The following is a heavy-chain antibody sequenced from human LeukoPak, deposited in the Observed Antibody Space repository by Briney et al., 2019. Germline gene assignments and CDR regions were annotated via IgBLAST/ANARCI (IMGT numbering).Heavy chain of an antibody. CDR3: VRQPYTSGAYYFDY. CDR2: IFHTGSA. Sequence: SETLSLTCTVSGGSISGYYWSWIRQPPGKGLEWIGYIFHTGSANYNPSLKSRVTMSVDTSKNQFSPRLSSVTAADTAVYYCVRQPYTSGAYYFDYWGQGTLVTVSS. CDR1: GGSISGYY. V-gene: IGHV4-59*08. J-gene: IGHJ4*02. D-gene: IGHD2-8*01.